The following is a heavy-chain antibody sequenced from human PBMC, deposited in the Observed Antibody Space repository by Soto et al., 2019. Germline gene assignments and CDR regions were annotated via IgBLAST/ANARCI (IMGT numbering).Heavy chain of an antibody. J-gene: IGHJ2*01. CDR2: MNPNSGNT. CDR3: ARRMTWSLWCVDL. D-gene: IGHD3-3*01. V-gene: IGHV1-8*01. Sequence: QVQLLQSGAEVKKPGTSVRVSCRASGYTFKDYAINWVRRAPGQGFEWMGWMNPNSGNTAYARKFHDRITMTMSVSAVTAFMELSSLTPEDTAVYYCARRMTWSLWCVDLWGSGTQVTVSS. CDR1: GYTFKDYA.